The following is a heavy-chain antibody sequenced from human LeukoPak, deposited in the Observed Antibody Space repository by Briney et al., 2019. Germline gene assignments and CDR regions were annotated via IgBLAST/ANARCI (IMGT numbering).Heavy chain of an antibody. D-gene: IGHD6-13*01. Sequence: PSETLSLTCTVSGXSISSYYWSWIRQPPGMGLEWIGYIYYSGITTYNPSLKSRVTISVDTSKNQFSLKLNSVTAADTAVYYCARVRYSSNWYPYYFDYWGQGTLVTVSS. J-gene: IGHJ4*02. CDR1: GXSISSYY. CDR2: IYYSGIT. CDR3: ARVRYSSNWYPYYFDY. V-gene: IGHV4-59*01.